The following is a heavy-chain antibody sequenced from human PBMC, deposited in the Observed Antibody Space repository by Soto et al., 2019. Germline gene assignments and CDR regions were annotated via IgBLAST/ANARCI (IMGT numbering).Heavy chain of an antibody. CDR3: ARADCSSTSCYVDYYYMDV. J-gene: IGHJ6*03. D-gene: IGHD2-2*01. CDR1: GFTFSDYY. Sequence: QVQLVESGGGLVKPGGSLRLSCAASGFTFSDYYMSWIRQAPGKGLEWVSYISSSGSTIYYADSVKGRLTISRDNAKNSLYLQMNSLRAEDTAVYYCARADCSSTSCYVDYYYMDVWGKGTTVTVSS. CDR2: ISSSGSTI. V-gene: IGHV3-11*01.